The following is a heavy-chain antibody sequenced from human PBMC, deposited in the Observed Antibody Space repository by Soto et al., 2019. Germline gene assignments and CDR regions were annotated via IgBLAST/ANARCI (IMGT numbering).Heavy chain of an antibody. CDR3: AKTRSGDYMDV. CDR2: ISGSGGST. D-gene: IGHD7-27*01. CDR1: GFTFNNYV. Sequence: GGSLRLSCAASGFTFNNYVMNWVRQAPGKGLEWVSAISGSGGSTYDGVSGKGRFSLSRDNPKNTLYLQLNSLRADDTAVYYCAKTRSGDYMDVWGKGTTVTVSS. V-gene: IGHV3-23*01. J-gene: IGHJ6*03.